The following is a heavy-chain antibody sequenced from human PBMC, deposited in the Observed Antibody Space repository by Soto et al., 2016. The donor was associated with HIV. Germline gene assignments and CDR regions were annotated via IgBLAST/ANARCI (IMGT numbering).Heavy chain of an antibody. D-gene: IGHD3-9*01. Sequence: QVQLVQSGAEVKKPGSSVKVSCKASGGTSTSYVISWVRQAPGQGLEWMGGIIPIFGTANYAQKFHGRVTITADESTSTAYMELSSLRSEDTAVYYCASVRYFDWLVFDWGRGTRGHRLL. CDR1: GGTSTSYV. V-gene: IGHV1-69*12. CDR3: ASVRYFDWLVFD. CDR2: IIPIFGTA. J-gene: IGHJ4*03.